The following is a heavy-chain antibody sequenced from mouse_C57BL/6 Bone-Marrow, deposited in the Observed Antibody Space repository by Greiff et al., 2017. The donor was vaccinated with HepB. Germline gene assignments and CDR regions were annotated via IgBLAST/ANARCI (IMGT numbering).Heavy chain of an antibody. J-gene: IGHJ3*01. CDR3: ARERGLRWFAY. CDR1: GYAFTNYL. D-gene: IGHD2-4*01. V-gene: IGHV1-54*01. Sequence: QVHVKQSGAELVRPGTSVKVSCKASGYAFTNYLIEWVKQRPGQGLEWIGVINPGSGGTNYNEKFKGKATLTADKSSSTAYMQLSSLTSEDSAVYFCARERGLRWFAYWGQGTLVTVSA. CDR2: INPGSGGT.